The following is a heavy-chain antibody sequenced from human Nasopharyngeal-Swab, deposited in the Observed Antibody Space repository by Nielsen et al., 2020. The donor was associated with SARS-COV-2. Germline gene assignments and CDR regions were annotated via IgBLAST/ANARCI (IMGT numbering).Heavy chain of an antibody. V-gene: IGHV4-4*02. J-gene: IGHJ4*02. CDR2: IYHSGST. CDR1: GGSISSSNW. Sequence: SETLSLTCAVSGGSISSSNWWSWVRQPPGKGLEWSGEIYHSGSTNYNPSLKSRVTISVDKSKNQFSLKLSSVTAADTAVYYCATRPDLYYFDYWGQGTLVTVSS. D-gene: IGHD6-6*01. CDR3: ATRPDLYYFDY.